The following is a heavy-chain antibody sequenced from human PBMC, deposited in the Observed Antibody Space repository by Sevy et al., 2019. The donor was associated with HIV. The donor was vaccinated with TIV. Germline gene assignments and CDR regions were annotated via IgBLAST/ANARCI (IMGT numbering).Heavy chain of an antibody. CDR2: FDPEDGEK. CDR3: ATTKDYYENSGYPIDF. CDR1: GYILTEFS. D-gene: IGHD3-22*01. V-gene: IGHV1-24*01. J-gene: IGHJ4*02. Sequence: ASVKVSCKVSGYILTEFSIHWVRQAHGKGLEWMGTFDPEDGEKIYAQKFQGRLTMTEDTSTDTAYMELSSLGSEDTAVYYCATTKDYYENSGYPIDFWGQGTLVTVSS.